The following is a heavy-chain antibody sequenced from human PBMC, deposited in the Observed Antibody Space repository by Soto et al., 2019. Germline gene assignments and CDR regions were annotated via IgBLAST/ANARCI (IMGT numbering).Heavy chain of an antibody. CDR2: IYSGGST. V-gene: IGHV3-66*01. J-gene: IGHJ4*02. CDR1: GFTVSSNY. CDR3: ARDLMVYARRYYFDY. D-gene: IGHD2-8*01. Sequence: GGSLRLSCAASGFTVSSNYMSWVRQAPGKGLEWVSVIYSGGSTYYADSVKGRFTISRDNSKNTLYLQMNSLRAEDTAVYYCARDLMVYARRYYFDYWGQGTLVTVSS.